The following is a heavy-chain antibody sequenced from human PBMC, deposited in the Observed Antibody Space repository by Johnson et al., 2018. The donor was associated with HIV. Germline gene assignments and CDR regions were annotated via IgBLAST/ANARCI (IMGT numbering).Heavy chain of an antibody. Sequence: VQLVESGGGVVRPGESLRLSCAASGFTFNDYAMTWLRQAPGKGLEWVSGINWNGGSTGYPDSVKGRFTISRDNAKNSLYLQMNSLRAEDTAVYYCAKDRGTTRAFDIWGQGTMVTVSS. CDR2: INWNGGST. CDR1: GFTFNDYA. CDR3: AKDRGTTRAFDI. V-gene: IGHV3-20*04. J-gene: IGHJ3*02. D-gene: IGHD2/OR15-2a*01.